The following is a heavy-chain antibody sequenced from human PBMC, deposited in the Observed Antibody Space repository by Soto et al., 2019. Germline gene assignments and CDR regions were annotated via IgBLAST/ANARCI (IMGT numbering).Heavy chain of an antibody. CDR3: ARDGRIRRPDWYFDL. V-gene: IGHV1-8*01. CDR1: GYTFTSYD. J-gene: IGHJ2*01. D-gene: IGHD2-15*01. Sequence: QVQLVQSGAEVKKPGASVKVSCKASGYTFTSYDINWVRQATGQGLEWMGWMNPNSGNTGYAQKFQGRVTMTRNTSISTAYMELNSLRAEDTAVYYCARDGRIRRPDWYFDLWGRGTLVTVSS. CDR2: MNPNSGNT.